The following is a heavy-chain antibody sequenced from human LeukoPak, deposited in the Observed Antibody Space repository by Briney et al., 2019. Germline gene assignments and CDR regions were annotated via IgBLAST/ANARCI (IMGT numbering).Heavy chain of an antibody. D-gene: IGHD6-19*01. CDR3: ARGSYSSGWYRRDFDY. J-gene: IGHJ4*02. Sequence: SETLSLTCTVSGGSISSYYWSWIRQPPGKGLEWIGYIYYSGSTNYNPSLKSRVTISVDTSKNQFSLKLSSVTAADTAVYYCARGSYSSGWYRRDFDYWGQGTLVTVSS. CDR2: IYYSGST. V-gene: IGHV4-59*01. CDR1: GGSISSYY.